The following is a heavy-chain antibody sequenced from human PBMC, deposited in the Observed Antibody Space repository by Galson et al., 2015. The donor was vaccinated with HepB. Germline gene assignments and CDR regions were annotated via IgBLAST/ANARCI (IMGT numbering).Heavy chain of an antibody. D-gene: IGHD6-13*01. J-gene: IGHJ4*02. V-gene: IGHV3-33*01. Sequence: SLRLSCAASGFTFSSYGMHWVRQAPGKGLEWVAVIWCDGSNKYYADSVKGRFTISRDNSKNTLYLQMNSLRAEDTAVYYCARGVHIAAAGTYFDYWGQGTLVTVSS. CDR1: GFTFSSYG. CDR3: ARGVHIAAAGTYFDY. CDR2: IWCDGSNK.